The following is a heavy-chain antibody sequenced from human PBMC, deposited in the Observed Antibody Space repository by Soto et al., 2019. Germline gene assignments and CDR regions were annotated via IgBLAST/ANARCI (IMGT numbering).Heavy chain of an antibody. CDR2: IYYSGST. CDR1: GGSISSYY. CDR3: ARRGPRYYGSGATYYYYYYMDV. J-gene: IGHJ6*03. D-gene: IGHD3-10*01. Sequence: SETLSLTCTVSGGSISSYYWSWIRQPPGKGLEWIGYIYYSGSTNYNPSLKSRVAISVDTSKNQFSLKLSSVIAAVTAVYYCARRGPRYYGSGATYYYYYYMDVLGKGTTVTVSS. V-gene: IGHV4-59*08.